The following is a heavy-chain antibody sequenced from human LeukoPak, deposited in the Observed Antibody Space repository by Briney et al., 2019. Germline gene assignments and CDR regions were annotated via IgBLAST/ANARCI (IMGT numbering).Heavy chain of an antibody. CDR3: ARHMVRGYNWFDP. V-gene: IGHV5-51*01. Sequence: GASLKISCKGSGSNFNSYWIGWVRQLPGKGLEWMGIIYPGDSDTRYSPSFQGQVTISADESISTAYLQWSSLKASDTAMYYCARHMVRGYNWFDPWGQGTLVTVSS. CDR1: GSNFNSYW. CDR2: IYPGDSDT. D-gene: IGHD3-10*01. J-gene: IGHJ5*02.